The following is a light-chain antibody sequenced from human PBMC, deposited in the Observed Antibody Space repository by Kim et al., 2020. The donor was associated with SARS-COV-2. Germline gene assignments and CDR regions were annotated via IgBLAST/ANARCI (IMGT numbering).Light chain of an antibody. J-gene: IGLJ2*01. Sequence: SYELTQPPSVSVSPGQTASITCSGDKSGDKYACWYQQKPGQSPVLVIYQDSKRPSGIPERFSGSNSGNTATLTISGTQAMDEADDYCQAWDSSTVVFGGGTKVTVL. V-gene: IGLV3-1*01. CDR2: QDS. CDR3: QAWDSSTVV. CDR1: KSGDKY.